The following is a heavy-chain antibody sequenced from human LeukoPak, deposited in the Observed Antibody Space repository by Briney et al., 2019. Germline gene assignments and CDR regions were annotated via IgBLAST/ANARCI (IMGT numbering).Heavy chain of an antibody. CDR3: ARDPSNTSGYYVYHDY. V-gene: IGHV1-18*01. CDR2: ISCYNGDT. CDR1: GYTFNKYG. J-gene: IGHJ4*02. D-gene: IGHD3-3*01. Sequence: ASVKVSCKASGYTFNKYGISWVRQAPGQGLELMGWISCYNGDTRYEQKFQGRVTMTTDTPTSTVHMELRSLRSDDTAVYYCARDPSNTSGYYVYHDYWGQGALVTVSS.